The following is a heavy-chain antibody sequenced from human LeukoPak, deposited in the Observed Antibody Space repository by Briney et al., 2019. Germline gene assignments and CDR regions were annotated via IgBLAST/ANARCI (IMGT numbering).Heavy chain of an antibody. CDR2: IYHSGST. D-gene: IGHD2-15*01. CDR1: GYSISSGYY. V-gene: IGHV4-38-2*02. Sequence: SETLSLTCTVSGYSISSGYYWGWIRQPPGKGLEWIGSIYHSGSTYYNPSLKSRVTISVDTSKNQFSLKLSSVTAADTAVYYXXRVGCSGASCPYYFDYWGQGTPVTVSS. J-gene: IGHJ4*02. CDR3: XRVGCSGASCPYYFDY.